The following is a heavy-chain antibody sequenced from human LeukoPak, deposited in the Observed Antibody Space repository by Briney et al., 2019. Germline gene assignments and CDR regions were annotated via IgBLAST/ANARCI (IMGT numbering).Heavy chain of an antibody. CDR1: GGSISSPY. CDR2: IYHTGTT. V-gene: IGHV4-59*08. J-gene: IGHJ4*02. CDR3: ARISIAVVPAYFDY. D-gene: IGHD2-2*01. Sequence: SETLSLTCTVSGGSISSPYWSWIRQSPGKGLEWIGFIYHTGTTNYNPSLKSRVTISRDTSKKQFSLNLSSVTAADTAVYYCARISIAVVPAYFDYWGQGTLVTVSS.